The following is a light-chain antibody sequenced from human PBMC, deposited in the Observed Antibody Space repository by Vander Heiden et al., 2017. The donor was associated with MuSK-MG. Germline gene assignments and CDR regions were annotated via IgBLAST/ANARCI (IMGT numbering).Light chain of an antibody. CDR2: AAS. CDR3: QQSYSTPPT. Sequence: IQMTPSPSSLSASVGDRVTITCRASQSISSYLNWYQQKPGKAPKLLIYAASSLQSGVPSRFSGSGSGTDFTLTISSLQPEDFATYYCQQSYSTPPTFGQGTKVEIK. V-gene: IGKV1-39*01. CDR1: QSISSY. J-gene: IGKJ1*01.